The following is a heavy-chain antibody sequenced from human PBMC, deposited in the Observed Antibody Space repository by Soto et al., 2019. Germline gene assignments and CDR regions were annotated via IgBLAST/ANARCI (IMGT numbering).Heavy chain of an antibody. V-gene: IGHV1-69*02. Sequence: ASVKVSCKASGGTFSSYTISWVRQAPGQGLEWMGRIIPILGIANYAQKFQGRVTITADKSTSTAYMELSSLRSEDTAVYYCARVPRSHGSGWYLYYFDYWGQGTLVTVSS. D-gene: IGHD6-19*01. J-gene: IGHJ4*02. CDR3: ARVPRSHGSGWYLYYFDY. CDR1: GGTFSSYT. CDR2: IIPILGIA.